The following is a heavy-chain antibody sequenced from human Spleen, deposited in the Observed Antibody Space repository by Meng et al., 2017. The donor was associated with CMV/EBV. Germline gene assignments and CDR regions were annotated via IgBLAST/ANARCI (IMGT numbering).Heavy chain of an antibody. J-gene: IGHJ6*02. CDR1: GFTFSSYG. V-gene: IGHV3-33*06. CDR3: AKELQVWSGYYPYHYYGMDV. Sequence: GESLKISCAASGFTFSSYGMHWVRQAPGKGLEWVAVIWYDGSNKYYADSVKGRFTISRDNSKNTLYLQMNSLRAEDTAVYYCAKELQVWSGYYPYHYYGMDVWGQGTTVTVSS. CDR2: IWYDGSNK. D-gene: IGHD3-3*01.